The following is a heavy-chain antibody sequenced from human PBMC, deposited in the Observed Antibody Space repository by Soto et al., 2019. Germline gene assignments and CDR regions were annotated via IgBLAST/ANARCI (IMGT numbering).Heavy chain of an antibody. CDR1: GCSISSGGYS. CDR2: IYHSGNT. J-gene: IGHJ5*02. V-gene: IGHV4-30-2*01. CDR3: ARCCYYDSSGYYYPNWFDP. Sequence: TLSLTCAVSGCSISSGGYSWSWVRQPPGKGLEWIGYIYHSGNTYYNPSLKSRVTISVGRSKNQFSLKLSSVTAADTAVYYCARCCYYDSSGYYYPNWFDPWGQGTLATVSS. D-gene: IGHD3-22*01.